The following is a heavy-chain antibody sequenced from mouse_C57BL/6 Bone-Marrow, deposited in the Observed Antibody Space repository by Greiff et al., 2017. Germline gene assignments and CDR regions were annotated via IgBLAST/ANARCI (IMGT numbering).Heavy chain of an antibody. CDR1: GYAFSSYW. CDR2: IYPGDGDT. V-gene: IGHV1-80*01. Sequence: SRAELVKPGASVKISCKASGYAFSSYWMNWVKQRPGKGLEWIGQIYPGDGDTNYNGKFKGKATLTADKSSSTAYMQLSSLTSEDSAVYFCAIYDLDYYAMDYWGQGTSVTVSS. D-gene: IGHD2-4*01. CDR3: AIYDLDYYAMDY. J-gene: IGHJ4*01.